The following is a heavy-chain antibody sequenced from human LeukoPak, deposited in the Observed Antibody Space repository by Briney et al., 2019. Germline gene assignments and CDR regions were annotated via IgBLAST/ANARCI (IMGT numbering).Heavy chain of an antibody. CDR2: IYYSGST. Sequence: PSETLSLTCTVSGDSFRSYYWSWIRQPPGKGLEWIGAIYYSGSTYLNPSLKSRLIISVDTSKNQFSLKLSSVTAADTAVYYCARLKGYYFDYWGQGTLVTVSS. CDR3: ARLKGYYFDY. J-gene: IGHJ4*02. V-gene: IGHV4-39*01. CDR1: GDSFRSYY.